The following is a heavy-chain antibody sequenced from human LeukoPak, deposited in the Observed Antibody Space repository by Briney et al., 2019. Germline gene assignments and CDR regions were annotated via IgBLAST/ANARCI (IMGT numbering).Heavy chain of an antibody. CDR2: IYTSGST. Sequence: SSETLSLTCAVYGGSFSSYYWSWIRQPAGKGLEWIGRIYTSGSTNYNPSLKSRVTMSVDTSKNQFSLKLSSVAAADTAVYYCARDTVRYLRWFDPWGQGTLVTVSS. CDR3: ARDTVRYLRWFDP. D-gene: IGHD3-9*01. J-gene: IGHJ5*02. CDR1: GGSFSSYY. V-gene: IGHV4-4*07.